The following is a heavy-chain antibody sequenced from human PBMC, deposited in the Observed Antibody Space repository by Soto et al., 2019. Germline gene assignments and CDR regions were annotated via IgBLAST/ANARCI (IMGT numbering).Heavy chain of an antibody. CDR3: ARDQVSYCSSTSCYDALDI. CDR1: GFTFSSYW. J-gene: IGHJ3*02. D-gene: IGHD2-2*01. V-gene: IGHV3-7*01. CDR2: IKQDGSEK. Sequence: GGSLRLSCAASGFTFSSYWMSWVRQAPGKGLEWVANIKQDGSEKYYVDSVKGRFTISRDNAKNSLYLQMNSLRAEDTAVYYCARDQVSYCSSTSCYDALDIWGQGTMVTVSS.